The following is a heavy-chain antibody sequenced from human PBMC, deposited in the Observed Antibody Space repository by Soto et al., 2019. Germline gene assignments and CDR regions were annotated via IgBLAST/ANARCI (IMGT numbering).Heavy chain of an antibody. CDR2: IWYDGSNK. CDR1: GFTFSSYG. CDR3: ARGDIVVVTAIRYYYYGMAF. D-gene: IGHD2-21*02. J-gene: IGHJ6*02. Sequence: GGSLRLSCAASGFTFSSYGMHWVRQAPGKGLEWVAVIWYDGSNKYYADSVKGRFTISRDNSKNTLYLQMNSLRAEDTAVYYCARGDIVVVTAIRYYYYGMAFWGQGTTVTVSS. V-gene: IGHV3-33*01.